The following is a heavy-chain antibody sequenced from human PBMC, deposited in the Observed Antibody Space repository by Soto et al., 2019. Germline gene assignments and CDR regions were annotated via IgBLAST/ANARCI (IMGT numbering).Heavy chain of an antibody. Sequence: QVQLQESGPGLVKPSETLSLTCTVSGGSISSYYWSWIRQPPGKGLEWIGYIHYSGSTNYNPSLTNRVNRSVDTSKTQSSLQLSSVTAADTAVSYCARAGCISTSCYPFDYWGQGTLVTVSS. D-gene: IGHD2-2*01. J-gene: IGHJ4*02. CDR1: GGSISSYY. V-gene: IGHV4-59*01. CDR3: ARAGCISTSCYPFDY. CDR2: IHYSGST.